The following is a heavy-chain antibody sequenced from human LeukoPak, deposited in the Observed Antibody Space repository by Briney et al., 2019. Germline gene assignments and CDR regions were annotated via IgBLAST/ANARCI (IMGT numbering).Heavy chain of an antibody. D-gene: IGHD2-8*01. Sequence: SETLSLTCAVSGGSLSSSSSYWGWIRQPPGKGLEWLGCIYYSGRTYSNPSLKSRVPISVVTPKNQFSRKLTAMTPADRVLFCCARVPLDGTNGVCYRSAFDIWGQGTMVTVSS. V-gene: IGHV4-39*07. J-gene: IGHJ3*02. CDR3: ARVPLDGTNGVCYRSAFDI. CDR2: IYYSGRT. CDR1: GGSLSSSSSY.